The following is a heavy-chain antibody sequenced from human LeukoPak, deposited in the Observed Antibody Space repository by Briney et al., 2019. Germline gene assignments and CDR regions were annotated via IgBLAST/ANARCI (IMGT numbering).Heavy chain of an antibody. Sequence: GGSLRLSCAASGFTVSSNYMSWVRQAPGKGLEWVSVIYSGGSTYYADSVKGRFTISRDNPKNTQYLQTNSLRAEDTAVYYCAREVEYSSSWSYWGQGTLVTVSS. V-gene: IGHV3-66*01. CDR1: GFTVSSNY. J-gene: IGHJ4*02. CDR3: AREVEYSSSWSY. CDR2: IYSGGST. D-gene: IGHD6-13*01.